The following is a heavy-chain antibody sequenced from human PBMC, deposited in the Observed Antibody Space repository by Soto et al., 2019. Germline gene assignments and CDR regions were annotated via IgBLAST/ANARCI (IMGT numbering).Heavy chain of an antibody. CDR3: ARGGGVGVAGSAAFDI. CDR2: INPATGAA. J-gene: IGHJ3*02. CDR1: GYPVTAYY. V-gene: IGHV1-2*02. D-gene: IGHD3-3*01. Sequence: QLHLVQSGAVVKKPGASVTVSCSASGYPVTAYYMHWVRQAPGRGLEWMGGINPATGAAKYTQTFQGRVTLTRGTSTSTVVTELSGLTSADTAVFYCARGGGVGVAGSAAFDIWGQGTLVTVSS.